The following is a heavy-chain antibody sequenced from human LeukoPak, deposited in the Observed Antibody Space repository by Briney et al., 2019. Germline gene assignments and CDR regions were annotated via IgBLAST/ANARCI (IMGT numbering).Heavy chain of an antibody. V-gene: IGHV3-15*01. CDR3: TTLYGSGSYY. CDR1: GFTFSYAW. Sequence: GGSLRLSCAASGFTFSYAWMSWVRQPPGKGLEGVGRIRSKTDGETTDYAAPVQGRFTISRDDSKNTLYLEMNSLKTEDTAVYYCTTLYGSGSYYWGQGTLVTVSS. D-gene: IGHD3-10*01. CDR2: IRSKTDGETT. J-gene: IGHJ4*02.